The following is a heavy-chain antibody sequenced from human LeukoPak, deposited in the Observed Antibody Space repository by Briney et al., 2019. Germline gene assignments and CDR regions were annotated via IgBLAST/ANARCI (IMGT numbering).Heavy chain of an antibody. D-gene: IGHD3-10*01. CDR2: ISSSSNYI. V-gene: IGHV3-21*01. Sequence: PGGSLRLSCTASGFIFSSYSVNWVRQAPGKGLEWVSSISSSSNYIYYADSVKGRLTISRDNAKNSLYLQMNNLRVEDTAVYYCARDGYGSGSFDYWGQGFLVTVSA. CDR1: GFIFSSYS. J-gene: IGHJ4*02. CDR3: ARDGYGSGSFDY.